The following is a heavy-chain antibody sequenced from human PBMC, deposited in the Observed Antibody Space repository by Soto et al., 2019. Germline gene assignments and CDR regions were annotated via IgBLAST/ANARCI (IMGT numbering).Heavy chain of an antibody. J-gene: IGHJ4*02. V-gene: IGHV3-48*02. D-gene: IGHD3-3*01. Sequence: TGGSLRLSCAASGFTFSSYSMNWVRQAPGKGLEWISYISTTSSSIYYADSVKGRFTISRDNAKNSLFLQMNSRRDEDTAVYYCARKGVAFDYWGPGALVTVSS. CDR2: ISTTSSSI. CDR1: GFTFSSYS. CDR3: ARKGVAFDY.